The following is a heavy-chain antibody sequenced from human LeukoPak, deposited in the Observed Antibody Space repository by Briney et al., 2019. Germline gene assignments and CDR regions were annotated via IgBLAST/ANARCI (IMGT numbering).Heavy chain of an antibody. D-gene: IGHD3-22*01. CDR2: ISSSSSYI. CDR3: ASSHYYDPPG. V-gene: IGHV3-21*01. Sequence: GGSLRLSCAASGFXFSSYSINWVRQAPGKGLEWVSSISSSSSYIYYAGSVKGRFTISRDNAKNSLYLQMYSLRAEDTAVYYCASSHYYDPPGWGQGTLVTVSS. J-gene: IGHJ4*02. CDR1: GFXFSSYS.